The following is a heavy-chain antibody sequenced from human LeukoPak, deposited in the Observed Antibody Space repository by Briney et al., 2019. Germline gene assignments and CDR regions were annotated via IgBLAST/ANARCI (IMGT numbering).Heavy chain of an antibody. D-gene: IGHD5-12*01. J-gene: IGHJ6*02. CDR2: ISYDGSNK. V-gene: IGHV3-30-3*01. CDR1: GFTFSSYA. Sequence: GRSLRLSCAASGFTFSSYAMHWVRQAPGKGLEWVAVISYDGSNKYYADSVKGRFTISRDNSKNTLYLQMNSLRAEDTAVYYCARDQGGDIVIYYYYGMDVWGQGTTVTVS. CDR3: ARDQGGDIVIYYYYGMDV.